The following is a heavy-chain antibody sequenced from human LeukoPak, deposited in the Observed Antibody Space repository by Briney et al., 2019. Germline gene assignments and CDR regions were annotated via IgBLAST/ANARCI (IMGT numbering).Heavy chain of an antibody. CDR2: IYVDGRTT. V-gene: IGHV3-74*01. J-gene: IGHJ5*02. Sequence: QSGGSLRLSCVACGFTFSNYWMHWVRQPPGKGLVWVSRIYVDGRTTNYADSVKGRFTISRDNAKNTVYLEMNSLSVEDTATYYCIRDFRSADLWGQGTLVTVTS. CDR3: IRDFRSADL. CDR1: GFTFSNYW.